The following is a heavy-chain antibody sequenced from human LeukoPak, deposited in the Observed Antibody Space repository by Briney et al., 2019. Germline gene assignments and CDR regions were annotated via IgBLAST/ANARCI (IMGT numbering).Heavy chain of an antibody. Sequence: ETLFLTCTVSGGSLRSSNDYWGWSRQPPGNGMEWVGAIYYSGTTSYNPSLESRVTISEDTSKNPFSLPLRSVTAAYTAVYYCARQISDYYYYYMDAWGKGTTVTVSS. D-gene: IGHD3-10*01. CDR1: GGSLRSSNDY. CDR3: ARQISDYYYYYMDA. CDR2: IYYSGTT. J-gene: IGHJ6*03. V-gene: IGHV4-39*01.